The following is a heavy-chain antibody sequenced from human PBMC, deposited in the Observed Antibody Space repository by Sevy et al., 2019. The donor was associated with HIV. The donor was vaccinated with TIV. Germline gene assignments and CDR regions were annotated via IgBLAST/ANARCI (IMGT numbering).Heavy chain of an antibody. V-gene: IGHV3-30-3*01. CDR3: ARDLRFLEWLLYDY. CDR2: ISYDGSNK. CDR1: GFTLSSYG. Sequence: GGSLRLSCAASGFTLSSYGMHWVRQAPGKGLEWVAVISYDGSNKYYADSVKGRFTISRDNSKNTLYLQMNSLRAEDTAVYYCARDLRFLEWLLYDYWGQGSLVTVSS. D-gene: IGHD3-3*01. J-gene: IGHJ4*02.